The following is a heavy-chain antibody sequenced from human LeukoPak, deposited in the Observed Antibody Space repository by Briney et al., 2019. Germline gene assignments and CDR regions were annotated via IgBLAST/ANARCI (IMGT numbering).Heavy chain of an antibody. D-gene: IGHD2-15*01. CDR2: IYSGGST. J-gene: IGHJ4*02. CDR3: ARRSRALYCSGGSCYFDY. Sequence: GGSLRLSCAASGFTVSSNYMSWVRQAPGKGLEWVSVIYSGGSTYYADSVKGRFTISRDNSKNTLYLQMNSLRAEDTAVYYCARRSRALYCSGGSCYFDYWGQGTLVTVSS. CDR1: GFTVSSNY. V-gene: IGHV3-53*01.